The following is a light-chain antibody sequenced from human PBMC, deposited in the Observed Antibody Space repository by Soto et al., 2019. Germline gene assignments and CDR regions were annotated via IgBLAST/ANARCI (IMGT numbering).Light chain of an antibody. J-gene: IGLJ7*01. CDR2: EVS. CDR3: CSYAGTSTHTV. CDR1: SSDVGSYKL. Sequence: QSALTQPASVSGSPGQSITISCTGTSSDVGSYKLVSWYQRHPGKAPKLMISEVSKRPSGISDRFSGSKSGSTASLTISGLQAEDEADYYCCSYAGTSTHTVFGGGTQLTVL. V-gene: IGLV2-23*02.